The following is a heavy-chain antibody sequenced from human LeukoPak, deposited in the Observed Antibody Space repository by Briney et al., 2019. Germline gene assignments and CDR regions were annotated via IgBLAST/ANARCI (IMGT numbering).Heavy chain of an antibody. CDR2: IYSSGST. CDR3: ARFHYYDSSGYYSGRYFDY. D-gene: IGHD3-22*01. V-gene: IGHV4-4*07. J-gene: IGHJ4*02. Sequence: SETLSLTCTVSSGSISSYYWSWIRQPAGQGLEWIGRIYSSGSTNYNPSLKSRVTMSVDTSKNQFSLKLSSVTAADTAVYYCARFHYYDSSGYYSGRYFDYWGQGTLVTVSS. CDR1: SGSISSYY.